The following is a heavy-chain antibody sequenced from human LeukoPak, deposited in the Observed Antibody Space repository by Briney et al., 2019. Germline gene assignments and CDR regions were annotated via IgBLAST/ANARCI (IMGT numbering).Heavy chain of an antibody. CDR3: ARARYYYDTDAEYFQH. J-gene: IGHJ1*01. CDR1: GYTFTGYY. CDR2: INPNSGGT. D-gene: IGHD3-22*01. V-gene: IGHV1-2*02. Sequence: GASVKVSCKASGYTFTGYYMHWVRQAPGQGLEWMGWINPNSGGTNYAQKFQGRVTMTRDTSISTAYMELSRLRSDDTAVYYCARARYYYDTDAEYFQHWGQGTLVTVSS.